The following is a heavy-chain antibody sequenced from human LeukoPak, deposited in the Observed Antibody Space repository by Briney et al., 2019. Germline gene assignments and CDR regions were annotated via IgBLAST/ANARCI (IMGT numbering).Heavy chain of an antibody. V-gene: IGHV4-34*01. CDR1: GGSFSGYY. CDR2: INHSGST. J-gene: IGHJ5*02. D-gene: IGHD3-10*01. CDR3: ARDISYYYGSGSSYNWFDP. Sequence: PSETLSLTXAVYGGSFSGYYWSWIRQPPGKGLEWIGEINHSGSTNYNPSLKSRVTISVDTSKNQFSLKLSSVTAADTAVYYCARDISYYYGSGSSYNWFDPWGQGTLVTVSS.